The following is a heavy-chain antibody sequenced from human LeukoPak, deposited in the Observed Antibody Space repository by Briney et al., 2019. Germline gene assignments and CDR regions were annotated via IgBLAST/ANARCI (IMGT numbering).Heavy chain of an antibody. CDR3: ARGCSSTSCYMDY. V-gene: IGHV3-21*01. J-gene: IGHJ4*02. Sequence: GGSLRLSCAASGFTFSSYSMNWVRQAPGKGLEWVSSISSSSSYIYYADSVKGRFTISRDNAENSLYLQMNSLRAEDTAVYYCARGCSSTSCYMDYWGQGTLVTVSS. D-gene: IGHD2-2*02. CDR2: ISSSSSYI. CDR1: GFTFSSYS.